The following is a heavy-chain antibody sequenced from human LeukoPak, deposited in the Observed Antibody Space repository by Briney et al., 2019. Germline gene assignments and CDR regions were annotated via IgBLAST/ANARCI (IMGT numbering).Heavy chain of an antibody. CDR2: IYKIGTT. CDR1: GGSISSYY. J-gene: IGHJ4*02. Sequence: SETLSLTCTVSGGSISSYYWNWIRQPPGEGLEWIGHIYKIGTTNYNPSLKSRLTISADTSKNQFSLKLRSVTAADTAVYYCVIGVGWQPDYWGQGALVTVSS. V-gene: IGHV4-59*01. D-gene: IGHD2-15*01. CDR3: VIGVGWQPDY.